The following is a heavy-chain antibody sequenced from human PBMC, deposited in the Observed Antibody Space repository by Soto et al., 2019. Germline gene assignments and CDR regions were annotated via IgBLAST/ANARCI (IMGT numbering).Heavy chain of an antibody. Sequence: ASVKVSCKASGYTFTSYDINWVRQATGQGLEWMGWMNPNSGNTGYAQKFQGRVTMTRNTSISTAYMELSSLRSEDTAVYYCAGDYYKYYDSSGYYRSPAYWGQGTLVTV. J-gene: IGHJ4*02. CDR3: AGDYYKYYDSSGYYRSPAY. CDR2: MNPNSGNT. CDR1: GYTFTSYD. D-gene: IGHD3-22*01. V-gene: IGHV1-8*01.